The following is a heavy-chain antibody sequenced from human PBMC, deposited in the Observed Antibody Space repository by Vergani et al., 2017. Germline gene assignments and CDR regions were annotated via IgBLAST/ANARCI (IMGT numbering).Heavy chain of an antibody. D-gene: IGHD6-13*01. J-gene: IGHJ6*02. CDR1: GFTFSSYS. CDR3: TRNGYSSSWYLYYYYGMYV. CDR2: ISSSSSYI. Sequence: EVQLVESGGGLVKPGGSLRLSCAASGFTFSSYSMNWVRQAPGKGLEWVSSISSSSSYIYYADSVKGRFTISRDNAKNSLYLQMNSLRAEDTAVYYCTRNGYSSSWYLYYYYGMYVWGQGSTVTVSS. V-gene: IGHV3-21*01.